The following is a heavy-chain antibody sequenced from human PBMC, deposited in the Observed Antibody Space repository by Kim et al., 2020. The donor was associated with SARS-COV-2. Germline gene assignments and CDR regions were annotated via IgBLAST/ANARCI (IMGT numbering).Heavy chain of an antibody. Sequence: SETLSLTCTVSGGSISSYYWSWIRQPPGKGLEWIGYIYYSGSTNYNPSLKSRVTISVDTSKNQFSLKLSSVTAADTAVYYCARHNFRGDYEYDAFDIWGQGTMVTVSS. J-gene: IGHJ3*02. CDR2: IYYSGST. CDR1: GGSISSYY. V-gene: IGHV4-59*08. CDR3: ARHNFRGDYEYDAFDI. D-gene: IGHD4-17*01.